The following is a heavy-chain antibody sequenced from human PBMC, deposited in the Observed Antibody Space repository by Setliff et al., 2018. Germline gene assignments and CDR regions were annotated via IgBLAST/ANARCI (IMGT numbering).Heavy chain of an antibody. CDR3: ARINNDFPSWLDP. D-gene: IGHD1-1*01. J-gene: IGHJ5*02. Sequence: SETLSLTCTVSGGGSINNYYWTWIRQPPGKGLEWIGYIYYRGNTNYNPSLKSRVTISVDTSRNQFSLKMTSVTAADTAVYYCARINNDFPSWLDPWGQGTLVTVSS. CDR1: GGGSINNYY. CDR2: IYYRGNT. V-gene: IGHV4-59*01.